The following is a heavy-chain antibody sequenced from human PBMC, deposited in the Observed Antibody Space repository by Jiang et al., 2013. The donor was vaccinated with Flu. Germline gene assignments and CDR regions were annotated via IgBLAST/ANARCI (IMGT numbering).Heavy chain of an antibody. D-gene: IGHD5-24*01. J-gene: IGHJ4*02. Sequence: ASGFTFSSYGMHWVRQXPGKGLEWVAVISYDGSNKYYADSVKGRFTISRDNSKNTLYLQMNSLRAEDTAVYYCAKDTQPVRGLSGDGYNPGYWGQGTLVTVSS. CDR2: ISYDGSNK. CDR1: GFTFSSYG. V-gene: IGHV3-30*18. CDR3: AKDTQPVRGLSGDGYNPGY.